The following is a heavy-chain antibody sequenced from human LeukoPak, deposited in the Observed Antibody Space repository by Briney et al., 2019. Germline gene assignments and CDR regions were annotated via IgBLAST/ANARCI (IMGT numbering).Heavy chain of an antibody. D-gene: IGHD2-2*01. V-gene: IGHV4-61*02. CDR3: ARGVVVVPAATLMHDAFDI. J-gene: IGHJ3*02. Sequence: SQTLSLTCTVSGGSISSGSYYWSWIRQPAGKGLEWIGRIYTSGSTNYNPSLKSRVTISVDTSKNQFSLKLSSVTAADTAVYYCARGVVVVPAATLMHDAFDIWGQGTMVTVSS. CDR1: GGSISSGSYY. CDR2: IYTSGST.